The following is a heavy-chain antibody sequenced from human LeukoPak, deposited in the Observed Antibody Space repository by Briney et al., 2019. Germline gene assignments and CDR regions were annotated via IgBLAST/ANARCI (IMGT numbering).Heavy chain of an antibody. CDR2: IYYSGST. D-gene: IGHD5-24*01. CDR1: GGSISSGDYY. Sequence: SETLSLTCTVSGGSISSGDYYWSWIRQPPGKGLEWIGYIYYSGSTYYNPSLKSRVTISVDTSKNQFSLKLSSVTAADTAVYYCASAPVEMATIRFPLSGQGTMVTVSS. CDR3: ASAPVEMATIRFPL. J-gene: IGHJ3*01. V-gene: IGHV4-30-4*08.